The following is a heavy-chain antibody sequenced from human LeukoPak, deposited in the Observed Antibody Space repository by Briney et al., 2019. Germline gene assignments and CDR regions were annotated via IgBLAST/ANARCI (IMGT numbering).Heavy chain of an antibody. CDR1: GFTVSSNY. Sequence: GGALRLSCAASGFTVSSNYMSWVRQAPGKELEWVSLLFSGRTTYYADSEKRRFNISRDNSKNTLYLQMNSLRDEDTAVYYCARGGDGYNYAFDMWGQGTMVSVSS. CDR2: LFSGRTT. D-gene: IGHD5-24*01. CDR3: ARGGDGYNYAFDM. V-gene: IGHV3-53*05. J-gene: IGHJ3*02.